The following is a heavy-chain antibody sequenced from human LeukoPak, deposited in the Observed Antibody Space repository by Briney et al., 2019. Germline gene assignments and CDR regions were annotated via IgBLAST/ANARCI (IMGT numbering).Heavy chain of an antibody. CDR1: GGSISSYY. Sequence: ASETLSLTCTVSGGSISSYYWSWIRQPPGKGLEWIGYIYYSGSTNYNPSLKSRVTISVDTSKNQFSLKLSSVTAADTAVYYCATLAARYYFDYWGQGTLVTVSS. J-gene: IGHJ4*02. CDR2: IYYSGST. CDR3: ATLAARYYFDY. V-gene: IGHV4-59*01. D-gene: IGHD6-6*01.